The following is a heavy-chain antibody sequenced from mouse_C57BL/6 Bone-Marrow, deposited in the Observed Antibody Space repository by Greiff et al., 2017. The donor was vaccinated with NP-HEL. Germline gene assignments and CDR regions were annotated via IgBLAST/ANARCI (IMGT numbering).Heavy chain of an antibody. J-gene: IGHJ2*01. Sequence: QVQLKQSGAELMKPGASVKLSCKATGYTFTGYWIEWVKQRPGHGLEWIGEILPGSGSTNYNEKFKGKATFTADTSSNTAYMQLSSLTTEDSAIYYCATLFITTVASIPGYWGQGTTLTVSS. V-gene: IGHV1-9*01. CDR2: ILPGSGST. CDR3: ATLFITTVASIPGY. CDR1: GYTFTGYW. D-gene: IGHD1-1*01.